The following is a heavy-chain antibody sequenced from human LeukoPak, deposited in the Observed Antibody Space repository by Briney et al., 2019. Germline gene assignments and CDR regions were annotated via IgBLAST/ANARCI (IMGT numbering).Heavy chain of an antibody. CDR2: IYYSGST. Sequence: PSETLSLTCAVYGGSFSGYYWSWIRQPPGKGLEWIGYIYYSGSTNYNPSLKSRVTISIDTSKDQFSLKLSSVTAADTAVYYCARDSSGWYFFDYWGQGTLVSVSS. CDR1: GGSFSGYY. CDR3: ARDSSGWYFFDY. V-gene: IGHV4-59*01. D-gene: IGHD6-19*01. J-gene: IGHJ4*02.